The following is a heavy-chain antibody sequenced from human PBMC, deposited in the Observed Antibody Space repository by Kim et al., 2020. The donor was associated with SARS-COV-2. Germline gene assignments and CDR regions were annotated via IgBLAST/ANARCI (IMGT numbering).Heavy chain of an antibody. J-gene: IGHJ4*02. CDR1: GGSFSGYY. V-gene: IGHV4-34*01. D-gene: IGHD3-9*01. CDR2: INHSGST. Sequence: SETLSLTCAVYGGSFSGYYWSWIRQPPGKGLEWIGEINHSGSTNYNPSLKSRVTISVDTSKNQFSLKLSSVTAADTAVYYCARGVHCLDIARVGFDWFFPPTYDYWGQGTLVTVSS. CDR3: ARGVHCLDIARVGFDWFFPPTYDY.